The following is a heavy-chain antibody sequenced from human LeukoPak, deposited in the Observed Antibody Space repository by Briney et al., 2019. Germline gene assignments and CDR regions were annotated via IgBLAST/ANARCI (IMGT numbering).Heavy chain of an antibody. D-gene: IGHD3-9*01. CDR1: GFTFSSYG. CDR3: ARDRHVYYDILTGYASYFEY. Sequence: AGGSLRLSCAASGFTFSSYGMHWVRQAPGKGLEWVAFIRYDGSNKYYADSVKGRFTISRDNSKNTLYLQMNSLRPEDTAAYYCARDRHVYYDILTGYASYFEYWGQGALVTVSS. J-gene: IGHJ4*02. CDR2: IRYDGSNK. V-gene: IGHV3-30*02.